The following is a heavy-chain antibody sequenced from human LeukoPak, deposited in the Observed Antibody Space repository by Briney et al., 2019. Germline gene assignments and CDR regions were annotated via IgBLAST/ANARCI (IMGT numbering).Heavy chain of an antibody. V-gene: IGHV4-39*01. CDR2: NYYNEST. J-gene: IGHJ4*02. CDR3: ARGYSTGTPFFDY. D-gene: IGHD2-8*02. Sequence: PSETLSLTCTVSGGPMSSRSYYWGWIRQSPGKGLDWIGSNYYNESTYYNPSFKSRVTMHVDMSENQFSLRLNSVTAADTAVYYCARGYSTGTPFFDYWGQGILVTVSS. CDR1: GGPMSSRSYY.